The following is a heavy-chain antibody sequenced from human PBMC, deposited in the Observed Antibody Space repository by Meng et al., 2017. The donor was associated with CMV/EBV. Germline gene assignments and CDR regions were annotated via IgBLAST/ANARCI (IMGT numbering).Heavy chain of an antibody. CDR3: ARVDSRYCSSTSCYEYYGMDV. V-gene: IGHV1-2*02. CDR2: INPNSGGT. J-gene: IGHJ6*02. CDR1: GYTFTGYY. D-gene: IGHD2-2*01. Sequence: ASVKVSCKASGYTFTGYYMHWVRQAPGQGLEWMGWINPNSGGTNYAQKFQGRVTMNRDTSISTAYMELSRLRSDDTAVYYCARVDSRYCSSTSCYEYYGMDVWGQGTTVTVSS.